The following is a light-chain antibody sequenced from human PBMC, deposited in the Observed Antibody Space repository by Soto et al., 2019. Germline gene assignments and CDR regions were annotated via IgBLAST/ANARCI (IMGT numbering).Light chain of an antibody. CDR3: LLYYAGAPA. J-gene: IGLJ3*02. CDR1: TGAVTSDYH. CDR2: STG. Sequence: QSVVTQEPSLTVSPGGTVTLTCASSTGAVTSDYHPNWFQQKPGEAPRSLIYSTGNKHSWTPAQFSGSLLGGKAALTLSGVQAEDEAEYYCLLYYAGAPAFGGGTKLTVL. V-gene: IGLV7-43*01.